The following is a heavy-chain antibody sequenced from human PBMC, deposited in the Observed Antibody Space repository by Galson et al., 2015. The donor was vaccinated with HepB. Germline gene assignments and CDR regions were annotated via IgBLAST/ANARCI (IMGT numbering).Heavy chain of an antibody. V-gene: IGHV1-69*06. D-gene: IGHD3-3*01. CDR3: ARYHEYRFLEWLFRWGWFDP. CDR2: IIPIFGTA. J-gene: IGHJ5*02. Sequence: SVKVSCKASGGTFSSYAISWVRQAPGQGLEWMGGIIPIFGTANYAQKFQGRVTITADKSTSTAYMELSSLRSEDTAVYYCARYHEYRFLEWLFRWGWFDPWGQGTLVTVSS. CDR1: GGTFSSYA.